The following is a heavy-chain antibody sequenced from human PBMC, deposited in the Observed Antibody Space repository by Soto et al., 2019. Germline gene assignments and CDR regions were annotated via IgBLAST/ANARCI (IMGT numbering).Heavy chain of an antibody. Sequence: QVQLVESGGGVVQPGRSLRLSCAASGFTFSSYGMHWVRQAPGKGLEWVAVISYDGSNKYYADSVKGRFTISRDNSKNTLYLQMNSLRAEDTAVYYCAKDHTMDYYDSSGTGDNWGQGTLVTVSS. CDR3: AKDHTMDYYDSSGTGDN. V-gene: IGHV3-30*18. CDR1: GFTFSSYG. CDR2: ISYDGSNK. D-gene: IGHD3-22*01. J-gene: IGHJ4*02.